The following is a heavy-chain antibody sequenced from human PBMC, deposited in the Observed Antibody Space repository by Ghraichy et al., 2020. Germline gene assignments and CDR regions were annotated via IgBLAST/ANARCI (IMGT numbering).Heavy chain of an antibody. CDR2: INHSGST. D-gene: IGHD1-26*01. V-gene: IGHV4-34*01. Sequence: SQTLSLTCAVYGGSFSGYYWSWIRQPPGKGLEWIGEINHSGSTNYNPSLKSRVTISVDTSKNQFSLKLSSVTAADTAVYYCARGSGNDYGDYWGQGTLVTVSS. CDR3: ARGSGNDYGDY. CDR1: GGSFSGYY. J-gene: IGHJ4*02.